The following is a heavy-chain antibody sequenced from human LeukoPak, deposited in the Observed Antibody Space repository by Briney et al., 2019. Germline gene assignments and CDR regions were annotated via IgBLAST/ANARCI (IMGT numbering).Heavy chain of an antibody. CDR3: ARQGGSYWDGWLDS. D-gene: IGHD1-26*01. CDR2: IYPGDSDT. Sequence: KSGESLKISCKGSGYYFTSYWIGWVRQMPGKGLEWMGIIYPGDSDTRYSPSFQGQVTISADKSISTSYLQRSSLKASDTAMYYCARQGGSYWDGWLDSWGQGTLVTVSS. V-gene: IGHV5-51*01. CDR1: GYYFTSYW. J-gene: IGHJ5*01.